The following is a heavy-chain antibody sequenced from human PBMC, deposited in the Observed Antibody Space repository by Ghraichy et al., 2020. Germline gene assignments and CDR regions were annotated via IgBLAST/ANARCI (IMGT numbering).Heavy chain of an antibody. Sequence: GGSLRLSCAASGFTFSSYAMHWVRQAPGKGLEWVAVISYDGSNKYYADSVKGRFTISRDNSKNTLYLQMNSLRAEDTAVYYCARDKWPAAGTPDAFDIWGQGTMVTVSS. J-gene: IGHJ3*02. CDR3: ARDKWPAAGTPDAFDI. V-gene: IGHV3-30*04. D-gene: IGHD6-13*01. CDR2: ISYDGSNK. CDR1: GFTFSSYA.